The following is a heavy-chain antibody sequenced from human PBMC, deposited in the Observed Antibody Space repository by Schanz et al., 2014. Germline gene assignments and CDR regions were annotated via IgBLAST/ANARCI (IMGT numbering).Heavy chain of an antibody. CDR1: GYTFTRSG. V-gene: IGHV1-18*01. Sequence: QVQLVQSGGEVKTPGASVKVSCKASGYTFTRSGISWVRQAPGLGLEWMGWIGGSDGNTNFAQKFQGRVTMTTDTSTSTVYMELRSLTSDDSAVYYCARDRDQWDGNYLDYWGQGTLVTVSS. CDR3: ARDRDQWDGNYLDY. CDR2: IGGSDGNT. J-gene: IGHJ4*02. D-gene: IGHD1-26*01.